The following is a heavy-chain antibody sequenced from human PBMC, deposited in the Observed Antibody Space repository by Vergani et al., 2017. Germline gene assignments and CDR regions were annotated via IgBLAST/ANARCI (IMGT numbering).Heavy chain of an antibody. CDR2: IIPIFGTA. Sequence: QVQLVQSGAEVKKPGSSVKVSCKASGGTFSSYAISWVRQAPGQGLEWMGGIIPIFGTANYAQKFQGRVTITADESTSTAYMEMNSLRAEDTAVYYCASGRYSSGSRGLSFDYWGQGTLVTVSS. CDR3: ASGRYSSGSRGLSFDY. J-gene: IGHJ4*02. V-gene: IGHV1-69*01. CDR1: GGTFSSYA. D-gene: IGHD6-19*01.